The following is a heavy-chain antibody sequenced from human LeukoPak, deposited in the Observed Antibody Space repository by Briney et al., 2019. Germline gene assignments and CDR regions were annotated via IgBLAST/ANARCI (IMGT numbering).Heavy chain of an antibody. V-gene: IGHV3-23*01. D-gene: IGHD3-22*01. CDR1: GFTFSSYE. Sequence: GGSLRLSCAASGFTFSSYEMNWVRQTPGKGLEWVSAISGSGDRTYHADSVRGRFTISRDNSKNMLYLQMNSLRAEDTALYYCAKDADISVQLVVITSFDSWGQGTLVTVSS. CDR3: AKDADISVQLVVITSFDS. CDR2: ISGSGDRT. J-gene: IGHJ4*02.